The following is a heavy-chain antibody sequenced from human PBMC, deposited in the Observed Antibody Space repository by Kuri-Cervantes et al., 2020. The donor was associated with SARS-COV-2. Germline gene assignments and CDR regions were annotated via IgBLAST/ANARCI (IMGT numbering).Heavy chain of an antibody. CDR1: GFTFSNYP. J-gene: IGHJ4*02. V-gene: IGHV3-30-3*01. CDR3: AKDPRARGPEDY. D-gene: IGHD3-10*01. CDR2: ISSDGNNK. Sequence: GESLKISCAASGFTFSNYPMHWVRQAPGKGLEWVAVISSDGNNKYYADSVKGRFTISRDNSKNTLYLQMNSLRAEDTAVYYCAKDPRARGPEDYWGQGTLVTVSS.